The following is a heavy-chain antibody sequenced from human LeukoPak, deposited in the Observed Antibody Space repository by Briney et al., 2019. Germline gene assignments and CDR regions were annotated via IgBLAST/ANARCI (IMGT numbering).Heavy chain of an antibody. Sequence: MSSETLSLTCTVSGGSISSYYWSWIRQPPGKGLEWIGYIYTSGSTNYNPSLKSRVTISVDTSKNQFSLKLSSVTAADTAVYYCARLSHYYYYYMDVWGKGTTVTVSS. J-gene: IGHJ6*03. CDR3: ARLSHYYYYYMDV. V-gene: IGHV4-4*09. CDR2: IYTSGST. CDR1: GGSISSYY.